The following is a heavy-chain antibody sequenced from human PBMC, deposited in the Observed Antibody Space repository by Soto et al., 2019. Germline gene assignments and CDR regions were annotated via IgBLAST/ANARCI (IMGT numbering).Heavy chain of an antibody. J-gene: IGHJ5*02. CDR1: AFSLRTRGVG. V-gene: IGHV2-5*02. CDR3: AHGDGPYYYSRGRLGFDP. Sequence: QITLKESGPTLVKPTQTLTLTCTFSAFSLRTRGVGVGWIRQPPGKALEWLALIYWDDQKRYNPSLKSRLTIHKHTSRNQVALTMTNMYPVDTGTYYRAHGDGPYYYSRGRLGFDPWGQGPLVTVSS. D-gene: IGHD3-22*01. CDR2: IYWDDQK.